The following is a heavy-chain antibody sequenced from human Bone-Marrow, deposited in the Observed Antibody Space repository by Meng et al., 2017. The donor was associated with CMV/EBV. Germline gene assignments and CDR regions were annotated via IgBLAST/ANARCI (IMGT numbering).Heavy chain of an antibody. CDR3: ARLSGGSGSGDYYYYGMDV. Sequence: GSLRLSCAVYGGSFSGYYWSWIRQPPGKGLEWIGEINHSGSTNYNPSLKSRVTISVDTSKNQFSLKLSSVTAADTAVYYCARLSGGSGSGDYYYYGMDVWGQGTTVTVSS. D-gene: IGHD3-10*01. V-gene: IGHV4-34*01. CDR1: GGSFSGYY. CDR2: INHSGST. J-gene: IGHJ6*02.